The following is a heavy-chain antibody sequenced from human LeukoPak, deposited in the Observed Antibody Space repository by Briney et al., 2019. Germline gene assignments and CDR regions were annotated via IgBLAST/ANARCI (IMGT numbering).Heavy chain of an antibody. Sequence: GGSLRLSCAASGFAFTNYAMTWVRQAPGEGLEWVSTISGTGGSTYYAPSLKGRLTVSRDNSKNTLYLRLSSLRAGDTAVYYCARDGGSGNYFIDYWGQGTLVTVSS. V-gene: IGHV3-23*01. J-gene: IGHJ4*02. CDR1: GFAFTNYA. D-gene: IGHD3-10*01. CDR3: ARDGGSGNYFIDY. CDR2: ISGTGGST.